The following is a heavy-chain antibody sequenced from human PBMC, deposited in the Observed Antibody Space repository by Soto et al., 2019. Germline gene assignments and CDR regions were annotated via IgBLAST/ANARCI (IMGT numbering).Heavy chain of an antibody. D-gene: IGHD3-22*01. V-gene: IGHV4-4*07. Sequence: SETLSLTSTVSGDSVSKYDWNCIRQPAGKGLGWSGRSYSNTGADYSPSLKSPVSIPVDTAKNRFSLQLSSVTAADTAVYYCARGLRVNYYDSSGYEWDAFDIWGQGTMIT. J-gene: IGHJ3*02. CDR1: GDSVSKYD. CDR3: ARGLRVNYYDSSGYEWDAFDI. CDR2: SYSNTGA.